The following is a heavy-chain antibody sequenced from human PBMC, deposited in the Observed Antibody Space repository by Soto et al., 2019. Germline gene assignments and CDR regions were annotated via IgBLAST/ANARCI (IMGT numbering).Heavy chain of an antibody. Sequence: QVQLQESGPGLVKPSETLSLTCTVSGDSIINYYWSWMRQPPGKGLEYIGYIYYTGSTNYNPSLKCRVRMSVDTSKNPVSRRLTSVTAADTAVYYCARHDVRGRDDGDFDCWGQGTLVTVSS. CDR1: GDSIINYY. CDR3: ARHDVRGRDDGDFDC. V-gene: IGHV4-59*08. CDR2: IYYTGST. J-gene: IGHJ4*02. D-gene: IGHD3-3*01.